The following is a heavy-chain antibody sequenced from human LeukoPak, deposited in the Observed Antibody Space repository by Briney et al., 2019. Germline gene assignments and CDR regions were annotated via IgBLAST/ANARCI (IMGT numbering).Heavy chain of an antibody. Sequence: GGSLRLSCAASGFTFSSYGMHWVRQAPGKGLEWVAFIRYDGSYKYYADSVKGRFTISRDNSKNTLYLQMNSLRAEDTAIYYCAKPDNRGPNDAFDIWGQGTMVTVSS. D-gene: IGHD3-22*01. V-gene: IGHV3-30*02. CDR1: GFTFSSYG. CDR2: IRYDGSYK. CDR3: AKPDNRGPNDAFDI. J-gene: IGHJ3*02.